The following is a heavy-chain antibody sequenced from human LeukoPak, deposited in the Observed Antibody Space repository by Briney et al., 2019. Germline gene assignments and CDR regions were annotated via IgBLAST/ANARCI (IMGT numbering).Heavy chain of an antibody. D-gene: IGHD1-14*01. CDR1: GFTFNTYT. J-gene: IGHJ5*02. CDR2: ISYDGRNK. V-gene: IGHV3-30*01. CDR3: ARDLQPGGLNNWLHP. Sequence: QPGGSLRLSCAASGFTFNTYTMHRVRQAPGKGLEWVAVISYDGRNKYYPDFVKDRFTISRDNSKNTLYLQMNSLRTEDTAVYYCARDLQPGGLNNWLHPWGQGTLVTVSS.